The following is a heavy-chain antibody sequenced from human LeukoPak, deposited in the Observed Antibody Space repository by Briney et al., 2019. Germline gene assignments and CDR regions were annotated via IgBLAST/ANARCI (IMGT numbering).Heavy chain of an antibody. CDR2: XXPGDSDT. V-gene: IGHV5-51*01. Sequence: GESLKISCKGSRYSFTXXWIGWVRQMPGKGLEWXXXXXPGDSDTRYSPSFQGQVTISADKSISTAYLQWSSLKASDTAMYYCPKPTYYYNIIVYSHNPFNIWAKGQWSPSLQ. D-gene: IGHD3-22*01. CDR1: RYSFTXXW. CDR3: PKPTYYYNIIVYSHNPFNI. J-gene: IGHJ3*02.